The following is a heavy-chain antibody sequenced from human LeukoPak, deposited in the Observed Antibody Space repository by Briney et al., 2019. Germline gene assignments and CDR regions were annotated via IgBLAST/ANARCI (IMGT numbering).Heavy chain of an antibody. CDR2: IYYSGST. D-gene: IGHD5-12*01. CDR3: ARLSRLRLRGDY. J-gene: IGHJ4*02. Sequence: QPSETQSLTCTVSGGSISSSSYYWGWIRQPPGKGLEWIGSIYYSGSTYYNPSLKSRVTISVDTSKNQFSLKLSSVTAADTAVYYCARLSRLRLRGDYWGLGTLVTVSS. CDR1: GGSISSSSYY. V-gene: IGHV4-39*07.